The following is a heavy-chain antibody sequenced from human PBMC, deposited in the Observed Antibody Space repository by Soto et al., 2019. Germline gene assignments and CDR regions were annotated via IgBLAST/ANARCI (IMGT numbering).Heavy chain of an antibody. J-gene: IGHJ4*02. V-gene: IGHV1-69*01. CDR2: IIPIFGTA. CDR3: ARDRQAYYDSSDYSIDY. Sequence: QVQLVQSGAEVKKPGSSVKVSCKASGGTFSSYAISWVRQAPGQGLEWMGGIIPIFGTANYAQKFQGRVTITADESTSTAYMELSSLRSEDTAVYYCARDRQAYYDSSDYSIDYWGQGTLVTVSS. CDR1: GGTFSSYA. D-gene: IGHD3-22*01.